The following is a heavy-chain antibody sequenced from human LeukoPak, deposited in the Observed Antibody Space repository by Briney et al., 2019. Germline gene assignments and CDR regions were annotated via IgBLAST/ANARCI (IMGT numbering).Heavy chain of an antibody. V-gene: IGHV3-30*02. Sequence: PGGSLRLSCAASGFTFSSYGMHWVRQAPGKGLEWVAFIRYDGSNKYYADSVKGRFTISRDNSKNTLYLQMNSLRAEDTAVYYCAKWGLSRLWFGELEDAYYFDYWGQGTLVTVSS. CDR2: IRYDGSNK. CDR3: AKWGLSRLWFGELEDAYYFDY. CDR1: GFTFSSYG. J-gene: IGHJ4*02. D-gene: IGHD3-10*01.